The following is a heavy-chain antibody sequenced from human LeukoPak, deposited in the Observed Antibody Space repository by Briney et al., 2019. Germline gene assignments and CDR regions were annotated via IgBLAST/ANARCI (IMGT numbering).Heavy chain of an antibody. Sequence: GGSLRLSCAASGFTVSSNYMSWVRQAPGKGLEWVSVIYSGGSTYYADSVKGRFTTSRDNSKNTLYLQMNSLRAEDTAVYYCARDSSGWYDAFDIWGQGTMVTVSS. CDR2: IYSGGST. V-gene: IGHV3-66*01. CDR3: ARDSSGWYDAFDI. CDR1: GFTVSSNY. J-gene: IGHJ3*02. D-gene: IGHD6-19*01.